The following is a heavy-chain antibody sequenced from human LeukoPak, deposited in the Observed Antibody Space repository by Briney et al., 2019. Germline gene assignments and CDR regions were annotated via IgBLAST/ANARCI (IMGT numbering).Heavy chain of an antibody. CDR2: IYCSGNT. Sequence: PSETLSLTCAVSGCPISNGYYWGWMRQPPGKGLEWIGSIYCSGNTYDHPSLTSRVTISLDTSKNQFSLRLISVTASDAAVYYCARHRLFDTTGYYYDFDYWGQGTLVTVSS. J-gene: IGHJ4*02. V-gene: IGHV4-38-2*01. CDR3: ARHRLFDTTGYYYDFDY. D-gene: IGHD3-22*01. CDR1: GCPISNGYY.